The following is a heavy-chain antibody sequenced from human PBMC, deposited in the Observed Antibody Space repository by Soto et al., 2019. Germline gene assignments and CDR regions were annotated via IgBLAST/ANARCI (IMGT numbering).Heavy chain of an antibody. Sequence: SETLSLTCTVSGGSISSGDYYWSWIRQPPGKGLEWIGYIYYSGSTYYNPSLKSRVTISVETSKNQFSLKLSSVTAADTAVYYCARVWVGRPYCSSTSCTNWFDPWGQGTLVTVSS. CDR3: ARVWVGRPYCSSTSCTNWFDP. J-gene: IGHJ5*02. D-gene: IGHD2-2*01. CDR2: IYYSGST. V-gene: IGHV4-30-4*01. CDR1: GGSISSGDYY.